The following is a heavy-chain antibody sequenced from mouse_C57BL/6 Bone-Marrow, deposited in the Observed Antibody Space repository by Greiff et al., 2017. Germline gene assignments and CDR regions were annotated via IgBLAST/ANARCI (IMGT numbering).Heavy chain of an antibody. CDR1: GFSFNTYA. Sequence: DVQLQESGGGLVQPKGSLKLSCAASGFSFNTYAMNWVRQAPGKGLEWVARIRSKSNNYATYYADSVKDRFTISRDDSESMLYLQMNNLKTEDTAMYYCVRQVTYYDYDRAYYYAMDYWGQGTSVTVSS. V-gene: IGHV10-1*01. J-gene: IGHJ4*01. CDR3: VRQVTYYDYDRAYYYAMDY. CDR2: IRSKSNNYAT. D-gene: IGHD2-4*01.